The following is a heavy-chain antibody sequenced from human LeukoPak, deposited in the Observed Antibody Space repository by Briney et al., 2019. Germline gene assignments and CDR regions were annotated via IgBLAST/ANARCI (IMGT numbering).Heavy chain of an antibody. V-gene: IGHV4-31*03. CDR1: GGXISSGGYY. J-gene: IGHJ3*02. CDR2: IYYRDST. Sequence: SETLPLTCTVSGGXISSGGYYWSWIRQHPGKGLEWHGHIYYRDSTYYNPSLKSRVTISADTSKNQFSLELSSVTAADTAVYYCARDNYYDTSAYALHIWGQGTMVTISS. CDR3: ARDNYYDTSAYALHI. D-gene: IGHD3-22*01.